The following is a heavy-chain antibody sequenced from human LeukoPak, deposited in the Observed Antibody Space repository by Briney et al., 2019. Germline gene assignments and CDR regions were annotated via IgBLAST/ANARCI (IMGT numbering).Heavy chain of an antibody. Sequence: GGSLRLSCAASGFTFSSYSMSWVRQAPGKGLEWVSSISGSGSGGSTYYADSVKGRFTISRDNSKNTLYLQMNSLRAEDTAVYYCAKSGYNRFDYWGQGTLVTVSS. CDR3: AKSGYNRFDY. CDR2: ISGSGSGGST. CDR1: GFTFSSYS. V-gene: IGHV3-23*01. D-gene: IGHD5-24*01. J-gene: IGHJ4*02.